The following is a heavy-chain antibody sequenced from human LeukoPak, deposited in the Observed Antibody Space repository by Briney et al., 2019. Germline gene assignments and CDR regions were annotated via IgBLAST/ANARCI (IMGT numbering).Heavy chain of an antibody. D-gene: IGHD3-22*01. CDR3: VGVLKSTLDSSGKSYYFDY. CDR1: GFTVSSNY. V-gene: IGHV3-23*01. Sequence: GVSLRLSCAASGFTVSSNYMSWVRQAPGKGLEWVSAISSSGGSTYYADSVKGRFTISRDNSKNTLSLQMSSLRAEDTAVYYCVGVLKSTLDSSGKSYYFDYWGQGTLVTVSS. J-gene: IGHJ4*02. CDR2: ISSSGGST.